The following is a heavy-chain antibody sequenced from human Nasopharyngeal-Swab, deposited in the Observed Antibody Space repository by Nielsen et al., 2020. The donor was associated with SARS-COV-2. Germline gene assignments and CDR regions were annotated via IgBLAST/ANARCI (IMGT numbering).Heavy chain of an antibody. CDR3: ARDRGTSDYDSSGYDAFDI. J-gene: IGHJ3*02. V-gene: IGHV1-2*06. CDR2: INPNSGGT. D-gene: IGHD3-22*01. Sequence: WVRQAPGQGLEWMGRINPNSGGTNYAQKFQGRVTMTRGTSISTAYMELSRLRSDDTAVYYCARDRGTSDYDSSGYDAFDIWGQGTMVTVSS.